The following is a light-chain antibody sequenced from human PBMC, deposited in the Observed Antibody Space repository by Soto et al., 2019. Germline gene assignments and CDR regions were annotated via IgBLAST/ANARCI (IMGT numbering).Light chain of an antibody. Sequence: EIVLTQSPATLSLSPGERATLSCRASQSVRTSLAWYQQKFGQAPRLLIYDASNRASGIPARFSGSGSGTDFTLTISSLEPEDFAVYYCQQRGDWPITFGPGTKGGIK. V-gene: IGKV3-11*01. CDR1: QSVRTS. CDR2: DAS. J-gene: IGKJ3*01. CDR3: QQRGDWPIT.